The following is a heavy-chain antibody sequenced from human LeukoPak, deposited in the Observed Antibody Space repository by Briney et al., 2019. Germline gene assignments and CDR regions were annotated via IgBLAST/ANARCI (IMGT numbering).Heavy chain of an antibody. V-gene: IGHV1-46*01. Sequence: GASVKVSCKASGYSFTSHYIHWVRQAPGQGLEWMGIINPSRGSTSYAQKFQGRVTVTRDTSTSTVYMDLSSLGSEDTAVYYCARGYNSGFGNWGQGTLVTVSS. J-gene: IGHJ4*02. CDR3: ARGYNSGFGN. CDR1: GYSFTSHY. D-gene: IGHD6-19*01. CDR2: INPSRGST.